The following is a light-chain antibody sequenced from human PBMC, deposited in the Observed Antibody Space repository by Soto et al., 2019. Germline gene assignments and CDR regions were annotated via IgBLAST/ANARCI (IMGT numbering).Light chain of an antibody. Sequence: QSVLTQPPSVSGAPGQRVTISCTGSSSNIGAGYGVHWYQQLPGTAPQLLIYANTNRPSGVPDRFSGSKSGTSASLAITGLQAEDEADYYCASWDDSLNGPVFGGGTKLTVL. V-gene: IGLV1-40*01. J-gene: IGLJ2*01. CDR2: ANT. CDR3: ASWDDSLNGPV. CDR1: SSNIGAGYG.